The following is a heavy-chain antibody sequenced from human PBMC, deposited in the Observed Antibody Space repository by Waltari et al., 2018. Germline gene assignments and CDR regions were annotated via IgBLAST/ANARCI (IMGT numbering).Heavy chain of an antibody. Sequence: QVQLVESGGGVVQPGRSLRLSCAASGFTFRDYAMHWVRQAPGKGLEWVAVISSDGAHKFYEHSVKGRFAISRDNSQNTLYLQMSGLKTEDMAVYYCAKETAPFYSDSSLLYGPFDSWGLGTLVTVSS. J-gene: IGHJ4*02. D-gene: IGHD3-22*01. CDR2: ISSDGAHK. CDR1: GFTFRDYA. V-gene: IGHV3-30*18. CDR3: AKETAPFYSDSSLLYGPFDS.